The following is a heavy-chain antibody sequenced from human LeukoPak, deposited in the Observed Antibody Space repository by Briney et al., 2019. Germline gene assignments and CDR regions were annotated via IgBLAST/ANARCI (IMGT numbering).Heavy chain of an antibody. CDR2: INHSGST. D-gene: IGHD2-2*01. CDR3: ARGLAVPAAMDY. V-gene: IGHV4-34*01. Sequence: SETLSLTCAVYGGSFSGYYWSWIRQPPGKGLEWIGEINHSGSTNYNPSLKSRVTISVDTSKNQFSLKLSSVTAADTAVYYCARGLAVPAAMDYWGQGTLVTVSS. CDR1: GGSFSGYY. J-gene: IGHJ4*02.